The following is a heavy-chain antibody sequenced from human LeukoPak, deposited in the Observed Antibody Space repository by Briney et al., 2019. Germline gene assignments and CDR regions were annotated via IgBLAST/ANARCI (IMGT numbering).Heavy chain of an antibody. CDR3: ARGGWGDDSWSGPTINWVDP. V-gene: IGHV4-39*07. CDR1: GGSISSSSYY. D-gene: IGHD3-3*01. J-gene: IGHJ5*02. Sequence: SETLSLTCTVSGGSISSSSYYWGWIRQPPGKGLEWIGSIYYSGSTYYNPSLRSRVTISADTSRNQFSLQLRSVTAADTAMYYCARGGWGDDSWSGPTINWVDPWGQGILITVSS. CDR2: IYYSGST.